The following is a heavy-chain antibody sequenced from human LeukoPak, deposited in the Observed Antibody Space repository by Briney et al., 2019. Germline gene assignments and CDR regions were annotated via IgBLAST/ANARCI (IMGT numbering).Heavy chain of an antibody. D-gene: IGHD3-22*01. J-gene: IGHJ5*02. Sequence: SVKVSCKASGYTFTGYYMHWVRQAPGQGLEWMGGIIPIFGTANYAQKFQGRVTITTDESTSTAYMELSSLRSEDTAVYYCARDHLYDSSGYYSNWFDPWGQGTLVTVSS. CDR3: ARDHLYDSSGYYSNWFDP. CDR2: IIPIFGTA. V-gene: IGHV1-69*05. CDR1: GYTFTGYY.